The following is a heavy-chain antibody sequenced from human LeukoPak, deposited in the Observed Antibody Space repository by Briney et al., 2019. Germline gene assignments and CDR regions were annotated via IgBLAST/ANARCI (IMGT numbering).Heavy chain of an antibody. CDR2: SYSGGST. CDR1: GFTVSSNY. V-gene: IGHV3-53*01. J-gene: IGHJ4*02. CDR3: ASSPQY. Sequence: GGSLLLSCAAAGFTVSSNYMSWVRQAAGRGLEWVSVSYSGGSTYYADSVKGRFTISRDNSKNTLYLQMNSLRAEDTAVYYCASSPQYWGQGTLVTVSS.